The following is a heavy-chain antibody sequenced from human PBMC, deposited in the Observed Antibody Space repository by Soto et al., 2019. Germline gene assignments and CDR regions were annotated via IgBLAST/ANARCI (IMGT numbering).Heavy chain of an antibody. CDR1: GFTFSRYG. Sequence: QVHLVESGGGVVQPGRSLRLSCAASGFTFSRYGMHWVRQAPGKGLEWVTLIWFDGSNNYYADSVKGRFTISKDNSNNMLYLQMNSLRADDTAIYYCAREGPAGDFDDWGQGTLGTVSS. CDR3: AREGPAGDFDD. V-gene: IGHV3-33*01. CDR2: IWFDGSNN. J-gene: IGHJ4*02.